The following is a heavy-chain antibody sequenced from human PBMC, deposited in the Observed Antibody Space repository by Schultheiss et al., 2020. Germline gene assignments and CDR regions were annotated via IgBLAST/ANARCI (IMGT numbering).Heavy chain of an antibody. V-gene: IGHV4-4*07. Sequence: SQTLSLTCTVSGGSISSYYWSWIRQPAGKGLEWIGRIYTSGSTNYNPSLKSRVTMSVDTSKNQFSLKLSSVTAADTAVYYCARQLAYCGGDCIDAFDIWGQGTMVTVSS. CDR1: GGSISSYY. J-gene: IGHJ3*02. CDR2: IYTSGST. CDR3: ARQLAYCGGDCIDAFDI. D-gene: IGHD2-21*02.